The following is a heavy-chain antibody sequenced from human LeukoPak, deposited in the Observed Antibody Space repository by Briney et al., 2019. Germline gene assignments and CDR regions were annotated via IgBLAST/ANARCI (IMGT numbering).Heavy chain of an antibody. Sequence: GGSLRLSCAASGFTLSSYAMSWVRQAPGRGLEWVSAISDSGNTYHADSVKGRFTISRDSSKSTLFLQMNSLRAEDTAVYYCAKDREYKQQLAKVLDYWGQGTLVTVSS. CDR2: ISDSGNT. J-gene: IGHJ4*02. D-gene: IGHD6-13*01. CDR1: GFTLSSYA. V-gene: IGHV3-23*01. CDR3: AKDREYKQQLAKVLDY.